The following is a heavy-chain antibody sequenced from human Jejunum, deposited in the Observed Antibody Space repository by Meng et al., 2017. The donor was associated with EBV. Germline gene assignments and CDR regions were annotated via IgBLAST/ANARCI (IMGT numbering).Heavy chain of an antibody. J-gene: IGHJ4*02. D-gene: IGHD2-21*02. CDR3: ASDISTATFGY. Sequence: VQLVQVGSELKKPGASGKVSCKASGYTFSRYAMNWVRQAPGQGLEWMGWINTRTGNPAYAQGFTGRFVFSLDTSVSTAYLQISSLKAEDTAVYYCASDISTATFGYWGQGTLVTVSS. CDR1: GYTFSRYA. CDR2: INTRTGNP. V-gene: IGHV7-4-1*02.